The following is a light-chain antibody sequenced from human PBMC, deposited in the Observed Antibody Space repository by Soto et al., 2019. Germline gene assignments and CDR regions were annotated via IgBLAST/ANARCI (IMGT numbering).Light chain of an antibody. V-gene: IGKV1-12*01. J-gene: IGKJ4*01. CDR2: AAS. CDR3: QQTNTFPLT. Sequence: DIQMTQSPSSVSASVGDRVTITCRASQGISRWLAWYQHKPEKAPKLLIDAASNLQSGVPSRFSGSGSGTDYTLTISSLQAEDFATYYCQQTNTFPLTFGGGTKFEI. CDR1: QGISRW.